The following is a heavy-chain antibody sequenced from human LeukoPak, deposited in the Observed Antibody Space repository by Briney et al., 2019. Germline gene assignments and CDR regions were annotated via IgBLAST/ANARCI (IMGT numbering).Heavy chain of an antibody. V-gene: IGHV4-59*08. CDR3: ARVYSSGWQTPYYFDY. J-gene: IGHJ4*02. CDR1: GGSFSGYY. D-gene: IGHD6-19*01. CDR2: IYYSGST. Sequence: SETLSLTCAVYGGSFSGYYWSWIRQPPGKGLEWIGYIYYSGSTNYNPSLKSRVTISVDTSKNHFSLRLSSVTAADTAVYYCARVYSSGWQTPYYFDYWGQGTLVTVSS.